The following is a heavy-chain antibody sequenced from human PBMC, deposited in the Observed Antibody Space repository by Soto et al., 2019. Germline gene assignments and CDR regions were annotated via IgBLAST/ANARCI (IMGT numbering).Heavy chain of an antibody. Sequence: PGGSLRLSCAASGFTFTRYSMNGVRQAPGKGLEWVSSISSTTNYIYYADSMKGRFTVSRDNAKNSVYLEMNSLRGEDSAVYFCARDRGYSSYDYWGLGTLVTVSS. CDR2: ISSTTNYI. CDR1: GFTFTRYS. J-gene: IGHJ4*02. V-gene: IGHV3-21*01. CDR3: ARDRGYSSYDY. D-gene: IGHD5-18*01.